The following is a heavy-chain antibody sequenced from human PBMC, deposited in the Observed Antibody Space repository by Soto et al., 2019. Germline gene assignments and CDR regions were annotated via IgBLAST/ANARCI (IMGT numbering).Heavy chain of an antibody. V-gene: IGHV6-1*01. CDR2: TYYRSKWNN. J-gene: IGHJ6*02. D-gene: IGHD1-1*01. Sequence: SQTRSLTCAVSGGSVSSNGAAWNWIRQSPSRGLQWLGRTYYRSKWNNDYAVSVKSRITINPDTSKNQFSLQLNSVTPEDTAVYYCARGHAGTMDAWGQGTTVTVSS. CDR1: GGSVSSNGAA. CDR3: ARGHAGTMDA.